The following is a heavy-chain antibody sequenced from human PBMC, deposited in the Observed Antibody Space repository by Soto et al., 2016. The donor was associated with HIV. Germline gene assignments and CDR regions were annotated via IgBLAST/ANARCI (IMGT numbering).Heavy chain of an antibody. D-gene: IGHD3-10*01. CDR3: ARFPSGGPFDY. J-gene: IGHJ4*02. CDR2: ISPNSGGT. V-gene: IGHV1-2*02. CDR1: GYTFTGYY. Sequence: QVQLVQSGAEVKKPGASVKVSCKASGYTFTGYYIHWVRQAPGQGLEWMGWISPNSGGTNYAQKFQGRVTMTRDTSINIAYMELRSLKSDDTAVYYCARFPSGGPFDYWARERWSPSPQ.